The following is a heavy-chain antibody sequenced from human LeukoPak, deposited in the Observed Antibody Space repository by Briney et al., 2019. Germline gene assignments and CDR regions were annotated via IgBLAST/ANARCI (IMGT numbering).Heavy chain of an antibody. CDR1: GFTFSSYS. Sequence: GGSLRLSCAASGFTFSSYSMNWVRQAPGKGLEWVSSISSSSSYIYYADSVKGRFTISRDNAKNSLYLQMNSLRAEDTAVYYCARGVSGGGDYHWFDPWGQGTLVTVSS. CDR2: ISSSSSYI. CDR3: ARGVSGGGDYHWFDP. D-gene: IGHD4-17*01. V-gene: IGHV3-21*01. J-gene: IGHJ5*02.